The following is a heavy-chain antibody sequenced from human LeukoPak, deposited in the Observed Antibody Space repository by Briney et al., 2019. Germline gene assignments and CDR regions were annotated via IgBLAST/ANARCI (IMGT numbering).Heavy chain of an antibody. D-gene: IGHD6-19*01. CDR3: ARHRPYSSGWRHFDY. Sequence: GESLKISCRGSGYSFSSYWIGWVRQMPGKGLEWMGIIYPGDSDTRYSPSFQGQVTISADKSISTAYLQWSSLTASDTAMYYCARHRPYSSGWRHFDYWGQGTLVTVSS. CDR2: IYPGDSDT. J-gene: IGHJ4*02. V-gene: IGHV5-51*01. CDR1: GYSFSSYW.